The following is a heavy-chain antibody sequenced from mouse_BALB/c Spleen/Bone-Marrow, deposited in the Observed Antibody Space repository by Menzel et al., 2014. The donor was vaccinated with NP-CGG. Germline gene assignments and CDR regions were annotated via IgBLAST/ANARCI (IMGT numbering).Heavy chain of an antibody. CDR3: ARGGWLRDAMDY. J-gene: IGHJ4*01. CDR1: GYTFTSYY. V-gene: IGHV1S56*01. Sequence: LVESGPELVKLGASVRISCKASGYTFTSYYIHWVKQRPGQGLEWIGWIYPGNVNTKYNEKFKGKATLTADKSSSTAYMQLGSLTSEDSAVYFCARGGWLRDAMDYWGQGTSVTVSS. D-gene: IGHD2-2*01. CDR2: IYPGNVNT.